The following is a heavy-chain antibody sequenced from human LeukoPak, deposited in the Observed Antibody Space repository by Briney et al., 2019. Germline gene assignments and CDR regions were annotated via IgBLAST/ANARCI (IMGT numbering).Heavy chain of an antibody. Sequence: SETLSLTCTVSGGSISSGSYYWSWIRQPAGKGLEWIGRIYTSGSTNYNPSLKSRLTISSDTSKNQFYLTLTSVTAADTAIYYCARHTRDGYNTFDSWGQATLVTVSS. V-gene: IGHV4-61*02. J-gene: IGHJ4*02. D-gene: IGHD5-24*01. CDR3: ARHTRDGYNTFDS. CDR2: IYTSGST. CDR1: GGSISSGSYY.